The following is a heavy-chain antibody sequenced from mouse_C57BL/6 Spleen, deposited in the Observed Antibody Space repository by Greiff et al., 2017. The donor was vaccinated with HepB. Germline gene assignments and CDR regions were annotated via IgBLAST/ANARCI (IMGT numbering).Heavy chain of an antibody. CDR2: ISSGSSTI. CDR3: GRPYGRARDY. Sequence: EVQGVASGGGFVKPGGSLKLSCAASGFTFSDYGMHWVRQAPEKGLEWVAYISSGSSTIYYADTVKGRFTISRDNAKNTLFLQMTSLRAEDTGMYDGGRPYGRARDYGGQGTSVTVST. J-gene: IGHJ4*01. CDR1: GFTFSDYG. V-gene: IGHV5-17*01. D-gene: IGHD1-1*01.